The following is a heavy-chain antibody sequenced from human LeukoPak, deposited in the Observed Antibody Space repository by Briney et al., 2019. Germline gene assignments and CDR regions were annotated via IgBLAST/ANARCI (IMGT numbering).Heavy chain of an antibody. D-gene: IGHD3-9*01. J-gene: IGHJ4*02. V-gene: IGHV3-23*01. CDR2: ISGSGGST. CDR3: AKDIYDILTGPLDY. Sequence: GGSLRLSCAASGFTFSSYAMSWVRQAPGKGLEWVSAISGSGGSTYYADSVKGRFTISRDNAKNSLYLQMNSLRAEDTALYYCAKDIYDILTGPLDYWGQGTLVTVSS. CDR1: GFTFSSYA.